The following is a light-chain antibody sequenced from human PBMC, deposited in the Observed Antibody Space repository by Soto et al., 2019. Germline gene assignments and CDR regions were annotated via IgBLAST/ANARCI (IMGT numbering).Light chain of an antibody. CDR3: CSYAGSFTFL. CDR1: SSDVGDYNY. Sequence: QSALTQPRSVSGSPGQSVTISCTGTSSDVGDYNYGSWYQQHPGKAPKLMIFDVSDRPSGVPDRFSGSKSGNTASLTISGLQAEDEADYFCCSYAGSFTFLFGSGTKLTVL. J-gene: IGLJ1*01. CDR2: DVS. V-gene: IGLV2-11*01.